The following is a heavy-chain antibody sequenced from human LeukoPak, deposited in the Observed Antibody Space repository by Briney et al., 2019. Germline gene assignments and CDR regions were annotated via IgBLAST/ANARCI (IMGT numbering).Heavy chain of an antibody. CDR3: ARLGFCSDGSCYSLDY. D-gene: IGHD2-15*01. J-gene: IGHJ4*02. CDR1: GFTFSNYE. V-gene: IGHV3-48*03. CDR2: ITSSGPTA. Sequence: GGSLRLSCAVSGFTFSNYEMNWVRQAPGMGLEWVSYITSSGPTAFYADSVKGRFNISRDNAQNSLFLQMNNLTAEDTAIYYCARLGFCSDGSCYSLDYWGQGILVTVSS.